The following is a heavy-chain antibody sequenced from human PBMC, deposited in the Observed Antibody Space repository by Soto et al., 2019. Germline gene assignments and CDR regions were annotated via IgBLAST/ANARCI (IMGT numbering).Heavy chain of an antibody. V-gene: IGHV4-4*01. Sequence: QVQLQESGPGLVKPSGTLSLTCAVSSGSISSAHWWNWVRQPPGKGLEWIGEIYHSGSTHYNPSLKSRVTVSVDKSMNQFSLKLTSVTAVDTAVYCCATNSYYSLGVWGQGTTVTVSS. CDR2: IYHSGST. CDR1: SGSISSAHW. CDR3: ATNSYYSLGV. J-gene: IGHJ6*02.